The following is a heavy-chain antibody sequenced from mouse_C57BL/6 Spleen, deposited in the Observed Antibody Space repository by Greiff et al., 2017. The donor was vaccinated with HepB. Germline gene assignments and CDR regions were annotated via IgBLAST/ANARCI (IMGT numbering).Heavy chain of an antibody. J-gene: IGHJ2*01. Sequence: EVHLVESGGGLVKPGGSLKLSCAVSGFTFSSYALSWVRQTPEKRLEWVATISDGGSYTYYPDNVKGRITITRDNAKNNLYLQMSHLKSEDTAMYYCARDPYYYGSSYRGYFDYWGQGTTLTVSS. CDR1: GFTFSSYA. D-gene: IGHD1-1*01. CDR3: ARDPYYYGSSYRGYFDY. V-gene: IGHV5-4*01. CDR2: ISDGGSYT.